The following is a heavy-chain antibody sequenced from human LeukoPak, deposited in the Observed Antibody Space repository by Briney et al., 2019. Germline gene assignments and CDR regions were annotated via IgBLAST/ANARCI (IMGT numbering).Heavy chain of an antibody. CDR3: ARDSTIWFGEFSYFDY. CDR1: GFTFSSYA. J-gene: IGHJ4*02. V-gene: IGHV3-30*04. Sequence: GSLRLSCAASGFTFSSYAMHWVRQAPGKGLEWVAVISYDGRKKHYADSVKGRLIISRDNSKNTLYLQMNSLRAEDTAVYYCARDSTIWFGEFSYFDYWGQGTLVTVSS. D-gene: IGHD3-10*01. CDR2: ISYDGRKK.